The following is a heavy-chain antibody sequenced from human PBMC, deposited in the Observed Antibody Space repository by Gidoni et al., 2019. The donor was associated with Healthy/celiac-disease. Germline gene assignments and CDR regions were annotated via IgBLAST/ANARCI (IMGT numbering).Heavy chain of an antibody. CDR1: G. CDR3: AREPVTILALDYYYGMDV. CDR2: ISAYNGNT. D-gene: IGHD3-9*01. Sequence: GISWVRQAPGQGLEWMGWISAYNGNTNYAQKLQGRVTMTTDTSTSTAYMELRSLRSDDTAVYYCAREPVTILALDYYYGMDVWGQGTTVTVSS. J-gene: IGHJ6*02. V-gene: IGHV1-18*01.